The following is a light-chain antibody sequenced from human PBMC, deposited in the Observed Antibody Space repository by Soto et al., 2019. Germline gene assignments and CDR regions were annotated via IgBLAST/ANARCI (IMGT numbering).Light chain of an antibody. J-gene: IGLJ2*01. CDR2: GNN. V-gene: IGLV1-40*01. CDR3: QAYDTSLSAVV. CDR1: SSSIGAGYD. Sequence: QSVLTQPHSASGAPGQGVTISCTGSSSSIGAGYDVHWYQHLLGTAPNLLIYGNNNRPSGVPDRVSGSKSGTSASLAITGLQAEDEAYYYCQAYDTSLSAVVFGGGTKLTVL.